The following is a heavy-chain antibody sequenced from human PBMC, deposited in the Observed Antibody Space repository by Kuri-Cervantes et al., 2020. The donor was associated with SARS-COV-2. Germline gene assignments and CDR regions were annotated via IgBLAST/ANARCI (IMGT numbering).Heavy chain of an antibody. CDR3: ARGSGGYSYGNYYYYSRKLDYYYYMDV. J-gene: IGHJ6*03. CDR2: INPSGGST. V-gene: IGHV1-46*01. Sequence: ASVKVSCKASGYTFTSYYMHWVRQAPGQGLEWMGIINPSGGSTSYAQKFQGRVTMTRNTSISTAYMELSSLRSEDTAVYYCARGSGGYSYGNYYYYSRKLDYYYYMDVWGKGTTVTVSS. D-gene: IGHD5-18*01. CDR1: GYTFTSYY.